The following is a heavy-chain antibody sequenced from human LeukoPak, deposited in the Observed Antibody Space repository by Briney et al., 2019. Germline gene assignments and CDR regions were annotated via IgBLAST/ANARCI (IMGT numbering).Heavy chain of an antibody. Sequence: PGGSLRLSCAPSGFTFSSYGMHWVRQAPGKGLEWVTVISYDGSNKYYADSVKGRFTIPRKNTKNTLYLQMNSLRAEDTAVYYCAKFGQQLVPDYWGQGTLVTVSS. J-gene: IGHJ4*02. CDR2: ISYDGSNK. CDR3: AKFGQQLVPDY. CDR1: GFTFSSYG. V-gene: IGHV3-30*18. D-gene: IGHD6-13*01.